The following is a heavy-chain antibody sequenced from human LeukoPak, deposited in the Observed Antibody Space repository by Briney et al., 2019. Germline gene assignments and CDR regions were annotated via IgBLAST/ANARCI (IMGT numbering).Heavy chain of an antibody. CDR3: ARLAKFDGECCSFDF. CDR1: SHSISGHP. D-gene: IGHD2-21*01. J-gene: IGHJ4*02. CDR2: IDYNGYT. V-gene: IGHV4-59*11. Sequence: SETLSPTCAVSSHSISGHPSSCIRQPPGKGLDYLGFIDYNGYTNYNPSLKSRGTISADTSKNQLSLNLNSVSSADAAVYYCARLAKFDGECCSFDFWGQGILVAVSS.